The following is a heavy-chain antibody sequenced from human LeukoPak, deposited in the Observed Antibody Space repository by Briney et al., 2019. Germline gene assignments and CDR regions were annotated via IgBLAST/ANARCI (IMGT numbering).Heavy chain of an antibody. CDR3: ASQSATYYDTSGYSAY. D-gene: IGHD3-22*01. Sequence: PGGSLRLSCAASGFTFSNYAMIWVRQAPGRGLERVSAISASGGSTFYADSVKGRFTISRDGSNNTLFLQMNSLRAEDTAVYYCASQSATYYDTSGYSAYWGQGTLVTVSS. CDR1: GFTFSNYA. CDR2: ISASGGST. V-gene: IGHV3-23*01. J-gene: IGHJ4*02.